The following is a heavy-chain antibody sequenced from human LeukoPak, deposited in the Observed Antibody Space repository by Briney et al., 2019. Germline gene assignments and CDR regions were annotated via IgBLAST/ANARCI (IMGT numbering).Heavy chain of an antibody. V-gene: IGHV3-21*01. J-gene: IGHJ4*02. D-gene: IGHD6-13*01. CDR2: ISSSSSYI. Sequence: GGSLRLSCAASGFTCSSYSMNWVRQAPGKVLEWVSSISSSSSYIYYADSVKGRFTISRDNAKNSLYLQMNSLRAEDTAVYYCASSKDSSSWYCFDYWGQGTLVTVSS. CDR1: GFTCSSYS. CDR3: ASSKDSSSWYCFDY.